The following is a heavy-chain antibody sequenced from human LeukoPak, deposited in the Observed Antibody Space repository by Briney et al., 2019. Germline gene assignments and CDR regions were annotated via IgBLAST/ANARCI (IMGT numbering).Heavy chain of an antibody. V-gene: IGHV4-59*08. CDR2: IYYSGST. CDR3: ARHTAGYSSGWDY. Sequence: SEILSLTCTVSGGSISSYYWSWIRQPPGKGLEWIGYIYYSGSTNYNPSLKSRVTISVDTSKNQFSLKLSSVTAADTAVYYCARHTAGYSSGWDYWGQGTLVTVSS. CDR1: GGSISSYY. J-gene: IGHJ4*02. D-gene: IGHD6-19*01.